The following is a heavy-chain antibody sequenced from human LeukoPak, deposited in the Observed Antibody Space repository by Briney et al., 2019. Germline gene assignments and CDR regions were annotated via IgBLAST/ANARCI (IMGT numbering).Heavy chain of an antibody. CDR2: ISSSGDIK. D-gene: IGHD1-26*01. CDR1: GFTFSDYY. J-gene: IGHJ4*02. CDR3: ASSGGGSLAGDYFDY. Sequence: GGSLRLSCAASGFTFSDYYMSWIRQAPGKGLEWVSDISSSGDIKSYADSVKGRFTISRDNAKTSLHLQMNSLRAEDTAVYYCASSGGGSLAGDYFDYWGQGTLVTVSS. V-gene: IGHV3-11*04.